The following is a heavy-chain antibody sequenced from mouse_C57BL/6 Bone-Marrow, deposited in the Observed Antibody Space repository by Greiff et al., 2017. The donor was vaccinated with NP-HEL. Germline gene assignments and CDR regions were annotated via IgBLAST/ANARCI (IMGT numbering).Heavy chain of an antibody. J-gene: IGHJ1*03. CDR1: GFTFSSYG. CDR3: ARRPITTVVANWYFDV. CDR2: ISSGGSYT. V-gene: IGHV5-6*01. D-gene: IGHD1-1*01. Sequence: EVQGVESGGDLVKPGGSLKLSCAASGFTFSSYGMSWVRQTPDKRLEWVATISSGGSYTYYPDSVKGRFTISRDNATNTLYLQMSSLKSEDTAMYYCARRPITTVVANWYFDVWGTGTTVTVSS.